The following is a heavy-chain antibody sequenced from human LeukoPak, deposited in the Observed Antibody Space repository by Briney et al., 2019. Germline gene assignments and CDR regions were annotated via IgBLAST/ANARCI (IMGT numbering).Heavy chain of an antibody. V-gene: IGHV4-59*01. J-gene: IGHJ6*03. CDR3: ARGAMVRGIQDYMDV. Sequence: SETLSLTCTVSGGSIISYYWSWIRQPPGKGLEWIGYMYYSGSTNYNPSLKSRVTISVDTSKNQFSLKLSSVTAVDTAVYYCARGAMVRGIQDYMDVWGKGTTVTISS. CDR2: MYYSGST. D-gene: IGHD3-10*01. CDR1: GGSIISYY.